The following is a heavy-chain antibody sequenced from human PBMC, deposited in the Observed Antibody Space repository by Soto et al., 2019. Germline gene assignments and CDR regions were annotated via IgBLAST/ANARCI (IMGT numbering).Heavy chain of an antibody. Sequence: SETLSLTCTVSGGSISSSSYYWGWIRQPPGKGLEWIGSIYYSGSTYYNPSLKSRVTISVDTSKNQFSLKLSSVTAADTAVYYCAAPYSSAKGGSYYGYDYWGQGTLVTVS. CDR3: AAPYSSAKGGSYYGYDY. V-gene: IGHV4-39*01. CDR1: GGSISSSSYY. CDR2: IYYSGST. D-gene: IGHD1-26*01. J-gene: IGHJ4*02.